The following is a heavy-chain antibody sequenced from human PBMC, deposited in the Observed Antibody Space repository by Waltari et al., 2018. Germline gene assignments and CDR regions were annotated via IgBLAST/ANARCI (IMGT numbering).Heavy chain of an antibody. CDR2: IYSGGST. CDR3: ARGGYSSSWYSYYYGMDV. Sequence: KGLEWVSVIYSGGSTYYADSVKGRFTISRDNSKNTLYLQMNSLRAEDTAVYYCARGGYSSSWYSYYYGMDVWGQGTTVTVSS. D-gene: IGHD6-13*01. V-gene: IGHV3-53*01. J-gene: IGHJ6*02.